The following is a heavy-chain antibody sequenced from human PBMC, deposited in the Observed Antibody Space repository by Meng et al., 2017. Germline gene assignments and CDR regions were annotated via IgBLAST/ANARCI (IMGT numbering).Heavy chain of an antibody. J-gene: IGHJ3*02. CDR1: GYTFTGYY. V-gene: IGHV1-2*06. D-gene: IGHD3-22*01. Sequence: QVQLVPAVAKVKKPGASRTASCKASGYTFTGYYMHWVRQAPGQGLEWMGRINPNSGGTNYAQKFQGRVTMTRDTSISTAYMELSRLRSDDTAVYYCARSYYYEGDAFDIWGQGTMVTVSS. CDR3: ARSYYYEGDAFDI. CDR2: INPNSGGT.